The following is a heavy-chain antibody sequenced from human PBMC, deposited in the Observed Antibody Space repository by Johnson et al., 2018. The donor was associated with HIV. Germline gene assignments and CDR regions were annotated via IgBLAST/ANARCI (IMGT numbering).Heavy chain of an antibody. D-gene: IGHD3-9*01. CDR2: ISWNSGSI. J-gene: IGHJ3*02. CDR1: GFPFDDYA. V-gene: IGHV3-9*01. Sequence: VQLVESGGVLVQPGRSLRLSCAASGFPFDDYAMHWVRQAPGKGLEWVSGISWNSGSIGYAASLKGRFTISRDNAKNSLYLQMNSLRAEDTAIYYCARDRILTGYDAFDIWGQGTMVSVSS. CDR3: ARDRILTGYDAFDI.